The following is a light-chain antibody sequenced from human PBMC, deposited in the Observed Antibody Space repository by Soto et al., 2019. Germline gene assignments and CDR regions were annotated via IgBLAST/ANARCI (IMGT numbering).Light chain of an antibody. J-gene: IGKJ1*01. Sequence: IVLTQSPATLSLSPWEREKIYCRASQSVSSYLAWYQQKPGQAPRLLIYDASNRATGIPARFSGSGSGTDFTLTISSLEPEDFAVYYCQQRSNWPTFGQGTKVDTK. CDR1: QSVSSY. CDR3: QQRSNWPT. V-gene: IGKV3-11*01. CDR2: DAS.